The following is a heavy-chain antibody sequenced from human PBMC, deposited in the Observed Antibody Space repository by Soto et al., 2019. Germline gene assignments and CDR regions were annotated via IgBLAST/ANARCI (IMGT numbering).Heavy chain of an antibody. CDR2: INHSGST. CDR3: ARGRIVVVPAALKRHGMDV. V-gene: IGHV4-34*01. D-gene: IGHD2-2*01. Sequence: QVQLQQWGAGLLKPSETLSLTCAVYGGSFSGYYWSWIRQPPGKGLEWIGEINHSGSTNYNPSLKSRVNISVDTSKNQFSLKLSSVTAADTAVYYCARGRIVVVPAALKRHGMDVWGQGTTVTVSS. J-gene: IGHJ6*02. CDR1: GGSFSGYY.